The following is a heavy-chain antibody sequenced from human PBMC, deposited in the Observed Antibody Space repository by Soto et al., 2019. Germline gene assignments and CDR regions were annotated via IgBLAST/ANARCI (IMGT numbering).Heavy chain of an antibody. V-gene: IGHV3-33*01. J-gene: IGHJ4*02. CDR2: IRYDGSNI. Sequence: QVQLVESGGGVVQPGRSLRLSCVASGFTFSGYGMPWVRQAPGKGLGGGAIIRYDGSNIYYADSVRGRFAISRDNSKNTLFLQMDSLGAEDTAVYYCARDGVGATAFWGYLDYWGQGALVTVSS. CDR3: ARDGVGATAFWGYLDY. CDR1: GFTFSGYG. D-gene: IGHD3-16*01.